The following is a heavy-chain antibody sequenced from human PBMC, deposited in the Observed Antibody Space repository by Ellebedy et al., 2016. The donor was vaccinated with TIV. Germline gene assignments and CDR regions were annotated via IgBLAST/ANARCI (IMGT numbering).Heavy chain of an antibody. Sequence: GSLRLSCTVSGGSISSSSYYWGWIRQPPGKGLEWIGSIYYSGSTYYNPSLKSRVTISVDTSKNQFSLKLSSVTAADTAVYYCARHRVVVLSPFDYWGQGTLVTVSS. V-gene: IGHV4-39*01. J-gene: IGHJ4*02. CDR2: IYYSGST. D-gene: IGHD3-22*01. CDR1: GGSISSSSYY. CDR3: ARHRVVVLSPFDY.